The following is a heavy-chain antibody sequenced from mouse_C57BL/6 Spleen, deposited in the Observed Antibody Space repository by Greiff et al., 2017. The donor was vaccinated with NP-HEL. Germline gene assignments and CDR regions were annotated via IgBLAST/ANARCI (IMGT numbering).Heavy chain of an antibody. CDR2: IDPSDSYT. CDR1: GYTFTSYW. V-gene: IGHV1-69*01. Sequence: VKLQESGAELVMPGASVKLSCKASGYTFTSYWMHWVKQRPGQGLEWIGEIDPSDSYTNYNQKFKGKSTLTVDKSSSTAYMQLSSLTSEDSAVYYCARSGELGYWGQGTSVTVSS. J-gene: IGHJ4*01. D-gene: IGHD2-13*01. CDR3: ARSGELGY.